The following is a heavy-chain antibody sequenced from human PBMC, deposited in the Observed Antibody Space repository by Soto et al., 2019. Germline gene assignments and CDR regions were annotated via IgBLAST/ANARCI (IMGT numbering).Heavy chain of an antibody. CDR2: ISGSGGST. J-gene: IGHJ4*02. V-gene: IGHV3-23*01. Sequence: PGGSLRLSCAASGFTFSSYAMIWVRQAPGKGLEWVSAISGSGGSTYYADSVKGRFTISRDNSKNTLYLQMNSLRAEDTAVYCCAKVQGNYDSSGYYSYWGQGTLVTVSS. CDR3: AKVQGNYDSSGYYSY. CDR1: GFTFSSYA. D-gene: IGHD3-22*01.